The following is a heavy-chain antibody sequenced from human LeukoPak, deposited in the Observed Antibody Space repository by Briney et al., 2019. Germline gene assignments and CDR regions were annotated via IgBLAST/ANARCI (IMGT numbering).Heavy chain of an antibody. D-gene: IGHD4-17*01. V-gene: IGHV3-33*06. CDR1: GFNFSSYG. CDR2: IRSDGSSK. CDR3: AKWSGDYPSYYLDY. Sequence: AGRSLRLSCAASGFNFSSYGMHWVRQAPGKGLEWVALIRSDGSSKNYADSVKGRFTISRDASKNTVYLQMNSLRAEDTAVYSCAKWSGDYPSYYLDYWGQGTLVTVSS. J-gene: IGHJ4*02.